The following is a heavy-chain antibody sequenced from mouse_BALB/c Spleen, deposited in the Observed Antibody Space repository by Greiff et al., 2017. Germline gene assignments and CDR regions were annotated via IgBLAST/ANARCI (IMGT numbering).Heavy chain of an antibody. CDR1: GYSITSDYA. J-gene: IGHJ3*01. V-gene: IGHV3-2*02. D-gene: IGHD2-1*01. Sequence: EVQLQQSGPGLVKPSQSLSLTCTVTGYSITSDYAWNWIRQFPGNKLEWMGYISYSGSTSYNPSLKSRISITRDTSKNQFFLQLNSVTTEDTATYYCAREGNYLAWFAYWGQGTLVTVSA. CDR3: AREGNYLAWFAY. CDR2: ISYSGST.